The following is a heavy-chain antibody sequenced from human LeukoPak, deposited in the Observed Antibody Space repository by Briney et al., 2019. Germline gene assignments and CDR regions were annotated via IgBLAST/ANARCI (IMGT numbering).Heavy chain of an antibody. CDR1: GGSISSGGYY. CDR2: IYYSGST. CDR3: ARVRCSSTSCYAFWFDL. V-gene: IGHV4-31*03. Sequence: SETLSLTCTVSGGSISSGGYYWSWIRQHPGKGLEWIGYIYYSGSTYYNPSLKSRVSISVDTSKNQFSLKLSSVTAADTAVYYCARVRCSSTSCYAFWFDLWGQGTLVTVSS. J-gene: IGHJ5*02. D-gene: IGHD2-2*01.